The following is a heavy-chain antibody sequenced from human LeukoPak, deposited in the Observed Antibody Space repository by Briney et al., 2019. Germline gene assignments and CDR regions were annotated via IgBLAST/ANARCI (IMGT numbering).Heavy chain of an antibody. D-gene: IGHD5-18*01. J-gene: IGHJ4*02. CDR1: GGSISSGGYY. CDR3: ARDVSDSYGTSTFDY. V-gene: IGHV4-31*03. Sequence: SETLSLTCTVSGGSISSGGYYWSWIRQHPGKGLEWIGYIYYSGSTYYNPSLKSRVTISVDTSKNQFSLKLSSVTAADTAVYYCARDVSDSYGTSTFDYWGQGTLVTVSS. CDR2: IYYSGST.